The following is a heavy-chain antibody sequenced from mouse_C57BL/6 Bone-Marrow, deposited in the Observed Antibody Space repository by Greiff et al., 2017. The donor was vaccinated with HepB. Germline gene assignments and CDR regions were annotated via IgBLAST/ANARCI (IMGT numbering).Heavy chain of an antibody. CDR1: GYTFTSYW. D-gene: IGHD1-1*01. J-gene: IGHJ4*01. V-gene: IGHV1-50*01. CDR3: SKTAVVATNYSLDY. CDR2: IGPSDSYT. Sequence: QVQLQQPGAELVKPGASVKLSCKASGYTFTSYWMQWVRQRPGQGLEWIGEIGPSDSYTNYKQKFKGKVTLTVDTSASTAYMQLSSLTSEDSAVYDFSKTAVVATNYSLDYWGQGTSVTVSS.